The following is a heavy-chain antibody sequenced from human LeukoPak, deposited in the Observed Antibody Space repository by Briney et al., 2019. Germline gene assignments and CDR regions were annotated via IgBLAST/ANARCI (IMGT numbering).Heavy chain of an antibody. J-gene: IGHJ4*02. Sequence: SETLSLTCTVSGGSISSYYWSWIRQPPGKGLEWIGYIYYRGRTKYNPSLQSRVTISVDTSKNQFSLKLSSVSAADTAVYYCARDLQFVLHGLGSRQREHESWGQGTLVTVSS. CDR1: GGSISSYY. CDR3: ARDLQFVLHGLGSRQREHES. D-gene: IGHD3-10*01. CDR2: IYYRGRT. V-gene: IGHV4-59*01.